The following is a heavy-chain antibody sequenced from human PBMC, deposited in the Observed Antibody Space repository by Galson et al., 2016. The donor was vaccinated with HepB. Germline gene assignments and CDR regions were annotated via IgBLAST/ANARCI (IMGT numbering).Heavy chain of an antibody. D-gene: IGHD1-1*01. V-gene: IGHV3-53*01. CDR3: VKETLERGLDY. Sequence: SLRLSCAASGFAVSGNYMSWVRQAPGKGLEWVSVIYSGGSTSYGDSVQGRFTISTDNSKNTVYPQMNSLRAEDSAVYYCVKETLERGLDYWGQGTLVTVSS. CDR2: IYSGGST. J-gene: IGHJ4*02. CDR1: GFAVSGNY.